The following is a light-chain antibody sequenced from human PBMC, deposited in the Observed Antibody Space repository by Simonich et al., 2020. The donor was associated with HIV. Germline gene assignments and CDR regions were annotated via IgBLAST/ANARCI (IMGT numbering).Light chain of an antibody. CDR1: SSNIGSNY. CDR3: EVWDDSLNGRV. Sequence: QSVLTQPPSASGTPGQRVTISCSGSSSNIGSNYVYWYQQLPGTAPKLLIYRNNQRPSGVPDRISGAKSGTSASLAISGLQSEDEADYYCEVWDDSLNGRVFGGGTKLTVL. V-gene: IGLV1-47*01. CDR2: RNN. J-gene: IGLJ3*02.